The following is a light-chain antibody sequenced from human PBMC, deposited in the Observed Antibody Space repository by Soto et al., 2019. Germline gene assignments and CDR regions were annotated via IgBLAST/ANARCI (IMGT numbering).Light chain of an antibody. V-gene: IGKV1-5*03. CDR3: QQYYSSWT. Sequence: DIHMTQSPSTLSASVGDRVTITCRASQSISGWLAWYQQKPGKAPKLLLYKASTLESGVPSRFSDSGSGTEFTLTISSLQPDDFATYYCQQYYSSWTFGQGTKVDIK. CDR2: KAS. CDR1: QSISGW. J-gene: IGKJ1*01.